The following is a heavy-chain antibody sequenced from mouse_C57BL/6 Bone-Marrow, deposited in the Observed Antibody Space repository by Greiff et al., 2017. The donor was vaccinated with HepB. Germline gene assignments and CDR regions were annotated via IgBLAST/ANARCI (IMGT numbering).Heavy chain of an antibody. J-gene: IGHJ4*01. V-gene: IGHV2-5*01. Sequence: VKLQESGPGLVQPSQSLSITCTVSGFSLTSYGVHWVRQSPGKGLEWLGVIWRGGSTDYNAAFMSRLSITKDNSKSQVFFKMNSLQADDTAIYYCAKNLLWEGYGEMDYWGQGTSVTVSS. CDR2: IWRGGST. CDR3: AKNLLWEGYGEMDY. CDR1: GFSLTSYG. D-gene: IGHD2-1*01.